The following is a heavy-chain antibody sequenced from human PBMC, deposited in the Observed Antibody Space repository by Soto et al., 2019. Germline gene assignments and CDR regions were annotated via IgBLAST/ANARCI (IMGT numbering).Heavy chain of an antibody. Sequence: ASVKVSCKASGYTFNDYTIIWVRQAPGQGLEWMGWINPYNGNTNYAQKIQGRVTMTTDTSTSTAYMELRSLTSDDTAVYYCARSSLLTNYEAYWGQGTLVTVSS. J-gene: IGHJ4*02. CDR2: INPYNGNT. CDR1: GYTFNDYT. D-gene: IGHD3-22*01. CDR3: ARSSLLTNYEAY. V-gene: IGHV1-18*04.